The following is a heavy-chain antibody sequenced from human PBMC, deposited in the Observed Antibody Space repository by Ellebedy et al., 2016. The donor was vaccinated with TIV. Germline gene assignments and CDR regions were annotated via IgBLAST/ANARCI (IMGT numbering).Heavy chain of an antibody. CDR3: ARDKMAGTSWDDYGMDV. CDR2: ISAYNGNT. Sequence: AASVKVSCKASGYTFTSYGISWVRQAPGQGLEWMGWISAYNGNTNYAQKLQGRVTMTTDTSTSTAYMELRSLRSDDTAVYYCARDKMAGTSWDDYGMDVWGQGTTVTVSS. CDR1: GYTFTSYG. D-gene: IGHD1-1*01. V-gene: IGHV1-18*01. J-gene: IGHJ6*02.